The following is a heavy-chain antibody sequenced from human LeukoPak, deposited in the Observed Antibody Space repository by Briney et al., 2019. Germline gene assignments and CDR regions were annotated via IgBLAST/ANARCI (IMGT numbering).Heavy chain of an antibody. Sequence: KSSETLSLTCAVYGGSFSGYYWSWIRQPPGKGLEWIGEINHSGSTNYNPSLKSRVTISVDTSKNQFSLKLSSVTAADTAVYYCARGPGRGYCSGGSCYSLRRGGVYYYGMDVWGQGTTVTVSS. CDR1: GGSFSGYY. D-gene: IGHD2-15*01. J-gene: IGHJ6*02. CDR2: INHSGST. CDR3: ARGPGRGYCSGGSCYSLRRGGVYYYGMDV. V-gene: IGHV4-34*01.